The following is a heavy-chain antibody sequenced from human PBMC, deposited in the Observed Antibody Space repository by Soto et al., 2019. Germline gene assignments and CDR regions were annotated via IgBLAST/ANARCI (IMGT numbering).Heavy chain of an antibody. D-gene: IGHD5-12*01. CDR2: INPIFATT. V-gene: IGHV1-69*01. CDR3: ARNNGYEHLGNYYDYGMDV. Sequence: QVQLVQSGAEVKKLGSSVKVSCKASGGTFSSYPISWVRQAPGQGLAWMGGINPIFATTNYAQRFQGRVTITADESTSTAYMELSSLRSEDTAVYYCARNNGYEHLGNYYDYGMDVWGQGTTVTVSS. CDR1: GGTFSSYP. J-gene: IGHJ6*02.